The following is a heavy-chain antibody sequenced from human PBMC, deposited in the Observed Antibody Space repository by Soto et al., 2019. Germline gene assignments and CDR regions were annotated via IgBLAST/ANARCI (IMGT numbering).Heavy chain of an antibody. CDR1: GYTFTGYY. CDR3: ARDHCTNGVCYSPFDY. CDR2: INPNSGGT. J-gene: IGHJ4*02. V-gene: IGHV1-2*02. Sequence: GAAVKVSCKASGYTFTGYYMHWVRQAPGQGLEWMGWINPNSGGTNYAQKFQGRVTMTRDTSISTAYMELSRLRSDDTAVYYCARDHCTNGVCYSPFDYWGQGPLVTVSS. D-gene: IGHD2-8*01.